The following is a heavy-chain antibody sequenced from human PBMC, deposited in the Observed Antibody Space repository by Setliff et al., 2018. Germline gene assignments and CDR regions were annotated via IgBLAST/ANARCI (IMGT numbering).Heavy chain of an antibody. CDR2: IYPGDSDT. D-gene: IGHD2-2*01. V-gene: IGHV5-51*01. Sequence: PGESLKISCKGSGYSFSTCWIGWVRQMPGKGLEWMGIIYPGDSDTRYSPSFQGQVTISADKSISTAYLQWSSLKASDTAMHYCARALYPSSFIGHNWFDPWGQGTLVTVSS. CDR3: ARALYPSSFIGHNWFDP. J-gene: IGHJ5*02. CDR1: GYSFSTCW.